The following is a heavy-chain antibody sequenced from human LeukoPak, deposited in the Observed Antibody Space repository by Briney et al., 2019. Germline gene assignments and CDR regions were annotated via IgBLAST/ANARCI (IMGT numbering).Heavy chain of an antibody. J-gene: IGHJ6*03. D-gene: IGHD6-19*01. Sequence: ASVKVPCKASGYTFTSYDINWVRQATGQGLEWMGWMNPNSGNTGYAQKFQGRVTMTRNTSISTAYMELSSLRSEDTAVYYCARAVAGNIYYYYYYMDVWGKGTTATVSS. V-gene: IGHV1-8*01. CDR3: ARAVAGNIYYYYYYMDV. CDR1: GYTFTSYD. CDR2: MNPNSGNT.